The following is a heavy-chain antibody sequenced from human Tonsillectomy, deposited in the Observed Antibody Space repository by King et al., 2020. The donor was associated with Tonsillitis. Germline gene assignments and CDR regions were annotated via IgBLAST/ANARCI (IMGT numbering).Heavy chain of an antibody. V-gene: IGHV3-7*04. CDR1: EFVPGTYW. J-gene: IGHJ3*01. CDR3: AGDTSSGQGTFWHVFFDL. D-gene: IGHD2/OR15-2a*01. CDR2: IKQDGIVV. Sequence: EVQLVESGGDLVRPGGSLRLSCVGSEFVPGTYWMTWVRQAPGKGLEWVGNIKQDGIVVNYLDSVSGRFTLSRDNAKNSMYLQMNSLRVEDTDLYICAGDTSSGQGTFWHVFFDLWGQGTVVPVSS.